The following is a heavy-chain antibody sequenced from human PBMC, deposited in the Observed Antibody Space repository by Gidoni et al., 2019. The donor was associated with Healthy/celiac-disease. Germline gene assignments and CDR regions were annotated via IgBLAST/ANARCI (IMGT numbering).Heavy chain of an antibody. D-gene: IGHD3-3*01. J-gene: IGHJ6*04. V-gene: IGHV3-21*01. CDR1: GFTFRSSS. CDR3: ARNYDFWSGYSTYYYYYGMDV. Sequence: EVQLVESGGGLVTPGGSLRLSCAASGFTFRSSSMNWSRQVPGKGLEWVSSISSSSSYIYDADSVKGRFTISRDNAKNSLYLQMNSLRAEDTAVYYCARNYDFWSGYSTYYYYYGMDVWGKGTTVTVSS. CDR2: ISSSSSYI.